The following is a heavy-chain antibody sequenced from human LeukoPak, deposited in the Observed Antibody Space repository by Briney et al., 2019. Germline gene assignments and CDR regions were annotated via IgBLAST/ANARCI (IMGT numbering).Heavy chain of an antibody. D-gene: IGHD3-3*01. Sequence: GASVKVSCKASGYTFTSYDINWVRQATGQGLEWMGWMNPDSGNTGYAQKFQGRVSITRNTSISTAYMELSSLISEDTAVYYCATATQFYYDFWSGYVGNDYWGQGTLVTVSS. V-gene: IGHV1-8*03. CDR2: MNPDSGNT. CDR1: GYTFTSYD. J-gene: IGHJ4*02. CDR3: ATATQFYYDFWSGYVGNDY.